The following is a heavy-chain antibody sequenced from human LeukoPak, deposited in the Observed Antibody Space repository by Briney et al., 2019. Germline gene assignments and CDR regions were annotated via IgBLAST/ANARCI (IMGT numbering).Heavy chain of an antibody. D-gene: IGHD4-17*01. CDR2: IYTSGFT. V-gene: IGHV4-59*10. Sequence: SETLSLTCAVYGGSFSGYYWSWIRQPAGKGLEWIGHIYTSGFTSYNPSLKSRVTISVDTFKNQFSLKLTSVTAADTAVYYCAREATVWGQGTLVTVSS. J-gene: IGHJ4*02. CDR1: GGSFSGYY. CDR3: AREATV.